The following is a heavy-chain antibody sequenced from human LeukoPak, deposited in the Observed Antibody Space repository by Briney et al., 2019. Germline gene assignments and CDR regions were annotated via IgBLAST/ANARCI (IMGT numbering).Heavy chain of an antibody. CDR3: AGDGYRTTWYYY. J-gene: IGHJ4*02. D-gene: IGHD6-13*01. V-gene: IGHV4-4*07. Sequence: SETLSLSCTVSAVSISSYYRSWIRQPAGKGLEWIGHIYTNGRTAYNPALKRRVPISVYKAKNQFSLKLTSVTTADTAVYYCAGDGYRTTWYYYWGQGTPVTVSS. CDR2: IYTNGRT. CDR1: AVSISSYY.